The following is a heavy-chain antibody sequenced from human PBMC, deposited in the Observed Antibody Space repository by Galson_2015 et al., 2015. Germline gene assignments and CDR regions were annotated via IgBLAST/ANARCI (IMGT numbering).Heavy chain of an antibody. CDR1: GYTFTSYD. J-gene: IGHJ4*02. D-gene: IGHD6-13*01. Sequence: SVKVSCKASGYTFTSYDIHWVRQAPGQRLEWMGWIKGGNGQTKYSQEFQGRVTVTRDTSANTAYMEMSSLRSEDTAVYYCARSAPYSSSWFIDYWGQGTMITVPS. CDR3: ARSAPYSSSWFIDY. V-gene: IGHV1-3*01. CDR2: IKGGNGQT.